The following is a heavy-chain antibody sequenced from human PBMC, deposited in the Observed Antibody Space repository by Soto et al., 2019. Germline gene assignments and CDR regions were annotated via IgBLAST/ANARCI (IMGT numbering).Heavy chain of an antibody. D-gene: IGHD6-13*01. CDR3: ATGGSSWLYYFDY. Sequence: QVQLVESGGGMVQPGRSLRLSCAASGFTFTNYAMHWVRQAPGKGLEWVAVISHDGSDKYYADSVRGRFAISRDSSKNTLYLNMNSLRAEDTAVYYCATGGSSWLYYFDYWGQGTLVTVSS. CDR1: GFTFTNYA. CDR2: ISHDGSDK. V-gene: IGHV3-30*09. J-gene: IGHJ4*02.